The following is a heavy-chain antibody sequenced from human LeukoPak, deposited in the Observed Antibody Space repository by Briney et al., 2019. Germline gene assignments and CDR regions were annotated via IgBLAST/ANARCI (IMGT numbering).Heavy chain of an antibody. Sequence: GGSLRLSCAASGFTFSSHAMSWVRQAPGKGLEWVSAISGSGGSTYYADSVKGRFTISRDNSKNTLYLQMNSLRAEDTAVYYCAKDENYYGSGSYKWGQGTLVTVSS. V-gene: IGHV3-23*01. D-gene: IGHD3-10*01. CDR3: AKDENYYGSGSYK. J-gene: IGHJ4*02. CDR1: GFTFSSHA. CDR2: ISGSGGST.